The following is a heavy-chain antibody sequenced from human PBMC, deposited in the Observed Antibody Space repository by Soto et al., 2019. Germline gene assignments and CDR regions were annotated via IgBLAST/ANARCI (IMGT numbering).Heavy chain of an antibody. CDR1: GFTFSSYW. CDR3: ARDWSGSYYYYYGMDV. V-gene: IGHV3-74*01. J-gene: IGHJ6*02. CDR2: INSDGSST. Sequence: GSLRLSCAASGFTFSSYWMHWVRQAPGKGLVWVSRINSDGSSTSYADSVKGRFTISRDNAKNTLYLQMNSLRAEDTAVYYCARDWSGSYYYYYGMDVWGQGTTVTVSS. D-gene: IGHD1-26*01.